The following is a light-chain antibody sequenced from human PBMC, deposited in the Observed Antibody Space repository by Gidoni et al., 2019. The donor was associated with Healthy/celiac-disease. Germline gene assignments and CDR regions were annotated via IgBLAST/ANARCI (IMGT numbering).Light chain of an antibody. CDR2: GAS. Sequence: EIVMTQSPATLSVSPGERATLSCSASQRVSSNLAWYQQKPGQAPRLLIYGASTRATGIPARVSGSGSGTEFTLTISSLQSEDFAVYYCQQYNNWPLTFGPGTKVDIK. CDR3: QQYNNWPLT. CDR1: QRVSSN. V-gene: IGKV3-15*01. J-gene: IGKJ3*01.